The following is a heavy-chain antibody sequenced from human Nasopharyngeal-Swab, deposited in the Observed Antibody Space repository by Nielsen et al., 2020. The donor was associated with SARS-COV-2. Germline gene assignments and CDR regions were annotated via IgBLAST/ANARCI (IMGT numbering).Heavy chain of an antibody. CDR3: ASPLGFDWLQHVDYYYYMDV. D-gene: IGHD3-9*01. CDR1: GFTFSSYA. J-gene: IGHJ6*03. V-gene: IGHV3-30*04. CDR2: ISYDGSNK. Sequence: GGSLRLSCAASGFTFSSYAMHWVSQAQDRGLEWVAVISYDGSNKYYADSVKGRFTISRDNSKNRLYLQMNSLRAEDTAVYYCASPLGFDWLQHVDYYYYMDVWGKGTTVTVSS.